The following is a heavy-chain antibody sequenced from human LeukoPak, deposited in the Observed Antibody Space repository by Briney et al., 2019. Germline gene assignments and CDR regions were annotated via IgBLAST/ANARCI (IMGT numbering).Heavy chain of an antibody. J-gene: IGHJ3*02. Sequence: GGSLRLSCAASGFTFSSYGMHWVRQAPGKGLEWVAFIRYDGSNKYYADSVKGRFTISRDNSKNTLYLQMNSLRAEDTAVYYCAKDSRYYDFWSGYSFDAFDISGHGTIVTVSS. V-gene: IGHV3-30*02. CDR2: IRYDGSNK. CDR1: GFTFSSYG. CDR3: AKDSRYYDFWSGYSFDAFDI. D-gene: IGHD3-3*01.